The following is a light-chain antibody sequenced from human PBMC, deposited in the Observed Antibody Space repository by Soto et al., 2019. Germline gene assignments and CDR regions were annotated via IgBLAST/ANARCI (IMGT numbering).Light chain of an antibody. V-gene: IGLV1-40*01. J-gene: IGLJ2*01. CDR2: GNS. Sequence: QSVLTQPPSVSGSPGQRVTISCTGTSTNIGAGYYVHWYQQLPGTAPKLLIYGNSNRPSGVPDRFSGSKSATSASLAITGLQAEDEADYYCQSYDSSLSVVFGGGTKLTVL. CDR1: STNIGAGYY. CDR3: QSYDSSLSVV.